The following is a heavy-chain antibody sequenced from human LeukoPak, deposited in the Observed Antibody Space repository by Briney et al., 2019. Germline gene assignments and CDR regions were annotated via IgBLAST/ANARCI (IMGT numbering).Heavy chain of an antibody. V-gene: IGHV3-30-3*01. CDR3: ARVPIDNWNDHYFDY. CDR2: ISYDGSNK. Sequence: GRSLRLSCAASGFTFSSYAMHWVRQAPGKGLEWVAVISYDGSNKYYADSVKGRFTISRDNSKNTLYLQMNSLRAEDTAVYYCARVPIDNWNDHYFDYWGQGTLVTVSS. CDR1: GFTFSSYA. J-gene: IGHJ4*02. D-gene: IGHD1-20*01.